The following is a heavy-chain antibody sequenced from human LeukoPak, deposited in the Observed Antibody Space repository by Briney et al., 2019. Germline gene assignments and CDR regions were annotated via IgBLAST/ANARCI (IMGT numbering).Heavy chain of an antibody. V-gene: IGHV4-39*01. CDR2: IYYSGST. CDR1: RGSISGRSYS. D-gene: IGHD3-22*01. CDR3: AVGSGYYYSLDY. J-gene: IGHJ4*02. Sequence: SETLSLTCTVSRGSISGRSYSWGWIRQPPGKGLEWIGNIYYSGSTYYNPSLKSRLTISLDTSKHQLSLKLSSVTAADTAVYYCAVGSGYYYSLDYWGQGTLVTVSS.